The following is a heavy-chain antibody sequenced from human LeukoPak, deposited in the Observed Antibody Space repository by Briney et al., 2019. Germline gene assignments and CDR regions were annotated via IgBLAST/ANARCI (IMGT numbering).Heavy chain of an antibody. V-gene: IGHV1-18*01. CDR2: ISAYNGNT. Sequence: ASVKVSCKASGYTFTSYGISWVRQAPGQGLEWMGWISAYNGNTNYAQELQGRVTMTTDTSTSTAYMELRSLRSDDTAVYYCARDTGYSSSWYHRFDPWGQGTLVTVSS. D-gene: IGHD6-13*01. J-gene: IGHJ5*02. CDR1: GYTFTSYG. CDR3: ARDTGYSSSWYHRFDP.